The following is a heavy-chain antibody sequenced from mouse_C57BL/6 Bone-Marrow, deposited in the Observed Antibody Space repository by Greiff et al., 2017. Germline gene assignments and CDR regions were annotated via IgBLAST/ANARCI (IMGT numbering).Heavy chain of an antibody. V-gene: IGHV1-69*01. J-gene: IGHJ2*01. Sequence: QVQLQQPGAELVMPGASVKLSCKASGYTFTSYWMPWVKQRPGQGLEWIGEIDPSDSYTNYNQKFKGKSTLTVAKSSSTAYMQLSSLTSEDSEVYDCARDLIITTVVATDYWGQGTTLTVSS. CDR2: IDPSDSYT. CDR1: GYTFTSYW. D-gene: IGHD1-1*01. CDR3: ARDLIITTVVATDY.